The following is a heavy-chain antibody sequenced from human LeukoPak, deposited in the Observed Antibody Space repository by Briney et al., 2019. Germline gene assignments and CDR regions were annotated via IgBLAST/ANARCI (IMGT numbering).Heavy chain of an antibody. CDR1: GGSLSSYY. CDR3: AIIAVARKHFDY. J-gene: IGHJ4*02. Sequence: KPSETLSLTCTVSGGSLSSYYWSWIRQPPGKGLEWIGYIYYSGSTNYNPSLKSRVTISVDTSKNQFSLKLTSVTAADTAVYYCAIIAVARKHFDYWGQGTLVTVSS. D-gene: IGHD6-19*01. CDR2: IYYSGST. V-gene: IGHV4-59*01.